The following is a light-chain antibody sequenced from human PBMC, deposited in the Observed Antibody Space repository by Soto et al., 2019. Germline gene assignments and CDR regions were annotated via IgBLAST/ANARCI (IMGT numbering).Light chain of an antibody. Sequence: QSALTQPASVSGSPGQSITISCTRTSSDVGGYNYVSWYQQHPGKAPKLMIYEVSNRPSGVSNRFSGSKSGNTASLTISGLQDEDEADYYCSSYTSSSTPWVFGGGTKLTVL. CDR1: SSDVGGYNY. CDR3: SSYTSSSTPWV. J-gene: IGLJ3*02. CDR2: EVS. V-gene: IGLV2-14*01.